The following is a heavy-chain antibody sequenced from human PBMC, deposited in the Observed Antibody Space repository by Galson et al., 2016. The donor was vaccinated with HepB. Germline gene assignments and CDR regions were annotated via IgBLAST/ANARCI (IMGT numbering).Heavy chain of an antibody. CDR2: TFYRSQWRS. D-gene: IGHD3-10*01. J-gene: IGHJ4*02. CDR3: AKSGHYYFDA. CDR1: WDSVSSNTAA. V-gene: IGHV6-1*01. Sequence: CAISWDSVSSNTAAWNWIRQSPSRGLEWLGRTFYRSQWRSDYAVSVKGRITVTPDTSKNQFSLQLNSVTPEDTAMYYCAKSGHYYFDAWGQGTLVTVSS.